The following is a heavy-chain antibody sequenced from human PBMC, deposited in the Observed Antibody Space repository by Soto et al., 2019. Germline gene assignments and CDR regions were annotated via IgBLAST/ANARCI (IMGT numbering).Heavy chain of an antibody. V-gene: IGHV1-46*01. CDR1: GYTFTSYY. J-gene: IGHJ5*02. Sequence: QVQLVQSGAEVKKPGASVKVSCKASGYTFTSYYMHWVRQAPGQGLEWMGIINPSGGSTSYAQKFQGRVTMTRDTSTSTAYMELRSLRSDDTAVYYCARWTHEEGRGNWFDPWGQGTLVTVSS. CDR3: ARWTHEEGRGNWFDP. CDR2: INPSGGST.